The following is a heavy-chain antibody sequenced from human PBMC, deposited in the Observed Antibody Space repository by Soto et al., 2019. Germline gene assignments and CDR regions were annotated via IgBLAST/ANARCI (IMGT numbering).Heavy chain of an antibody. CDR3: ARTLRGHGVKYIDF. CDR1: GGSFSGYY. Sequence: SETLSLTCAVYGGSFSGYYCSWIRQPPGKGLEWIGEINHSGSTNYNPSLKSRVTISVDTSKNHFSLQLNSVTPDDTAVYYCARTLRGHGVKYIDFWGQGTLVTVSS. J-gene: IGHJ4*02. CDR2: INHSGST. D-gene: IGHD3-10*01. V-gene: IGHV4-34*01.